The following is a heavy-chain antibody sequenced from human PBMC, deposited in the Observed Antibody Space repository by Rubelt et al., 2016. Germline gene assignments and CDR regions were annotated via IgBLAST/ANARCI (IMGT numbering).Heavy chain of an antibody. Sequence: QVQLQESGPGLVKPSETLSLTCTVSGGSISSYYWSWIRQPPGKGLEWIGEINHSGSTNYNPSLKSRVTISVDTSKNQFYLKLSSVTAADTAVYYCARSPRTTYRSAIYLQHWFDPWGQGTLVTVSS. CDR2: INHSGST. D-gene: IGHD2-15*01. CDR1: GGSISSYY. CDR3: ARSPRTTYRSAIYLQHWFDP. J-gene: IGHJ5*02. V-gene: IGHV4-34*10.